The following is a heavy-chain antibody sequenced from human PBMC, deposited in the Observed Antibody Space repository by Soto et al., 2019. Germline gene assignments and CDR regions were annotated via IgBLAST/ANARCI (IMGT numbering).Heavy chain of an antibody. V-gene: IGHV3-7*05. CDR3: AEDVR. J-gene: IGHJ4*02. Sequence: EVQLVESGGDLVQPGGSLRLSCAASGFTFSTHWMSWVRQAPGKGLEWVANIKEDGSESYYGDSVKGRFTISRDNPKNSLYLQMHGLRVEDTAVYYCAEDVRWGQGTLVTVSS. CDR1: GFTFSTHW. CDR2: IKEDGSES.